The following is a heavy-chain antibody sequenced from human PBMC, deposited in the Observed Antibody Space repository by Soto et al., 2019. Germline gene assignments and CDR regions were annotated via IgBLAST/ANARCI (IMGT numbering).Heavy chain of an antibody. D-gene: IGHD3-22*01. CDR1: GYSFSIHW. CDR3: ASCSSGYFYFDS. Sequence: GESLKLAYEGCGYSFSIHWIGCVLQMPGKGLEWMGIVYPGDSDTRYSPSFQGQVTISADKSISTAYLQWSSLRASDTSMYYCASCSSGYFYFDSWGQGTMVTVSS. CDR2: VYPGDSDT. J-gene: IGHJ4*02. V-gene: IGHV5-51*01.